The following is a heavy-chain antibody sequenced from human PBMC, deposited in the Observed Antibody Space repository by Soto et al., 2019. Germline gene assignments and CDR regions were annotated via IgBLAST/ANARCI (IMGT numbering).Heavy chain of an antibody. CDR2: IIPIFGTA. CDR1: GGTFSSYA. V-gene: IGHV1-69*13. CDR3: ARAHMHSKMGIAAAVPKRTTPRYYYYGMDV. J-gene: IGHJ6*02. D-gene: IGHD6-13*01. Sequence: SVKVSFKASGGTFSSYAISWVRQAPGQGLEWMGGIIPIFGTANYAQKFQGRVTITADESTSTAYMELSSLRSEDTAVYYCARAHMHSKMGIAAAVPKRTTPRYYYYGMDVWGQGTTVTVSS.